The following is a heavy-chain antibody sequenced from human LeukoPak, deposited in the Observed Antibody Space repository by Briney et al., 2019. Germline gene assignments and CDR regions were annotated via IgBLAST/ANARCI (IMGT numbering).Heavy chain of an antibody. V-gene: IGHV3-7*01. D-gene: IGHD5-24*01. J-gene: IGHJ4*02. CDR2: INQDGSEK. Sequence: GGSLRLSCAVSGLTFRSYWMSWVRQAPGKGLEWVANINQDGSEKYFLDSVRGRFTISRDNAKNSLALQMNTLRAEDTAVYYCARERDGRFFDYWGQGTLATVSS. CDR3: ARERDGRFFDY. CDR1: GLTFRSYW.